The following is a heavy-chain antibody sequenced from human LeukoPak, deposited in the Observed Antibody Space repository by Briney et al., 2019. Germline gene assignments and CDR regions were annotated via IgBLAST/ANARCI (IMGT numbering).Heavy chain of an antibody. V-gene: IGHV1-18*01. CDR2: IIPIFGTA. CDR1: GYTFTSYD. CDR3: ARDLVGPDAFDI. J-gene: IGHJ3*02. Sequence: ASVKVSCKASGYTFTSYDINWVRQAPGQGLEWMGGIIPIFGTANYAQKLQGRVTMTTDTSTSTAYMELRSLRSDDTAVYYCARDLVGPDAFDIWGQGTMVTVSS. D-gene: IGHD2-8*02.